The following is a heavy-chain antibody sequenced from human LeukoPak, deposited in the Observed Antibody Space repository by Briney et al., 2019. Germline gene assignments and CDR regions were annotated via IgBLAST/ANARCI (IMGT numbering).Heavy chain of an antibody. Sequence: SETLSLTCTVSGYSISSGYYWGWIRPPPGKGLEWIGSIYHSGSTYYNPSLKSRVTISVDTSKNQFSLKLSSVTAADTAVYYCARGYSSSWYLNWFDPWGQGTLATVSS. CDR2: IYHSGST. D-gene: IGHD6-13*01. J-gene: IGHJ5*02. V-gene: IGHV4-38-2*02. CDR3: ARGYSSSWYLNWFDP. CDR1: GYSISSGYY.